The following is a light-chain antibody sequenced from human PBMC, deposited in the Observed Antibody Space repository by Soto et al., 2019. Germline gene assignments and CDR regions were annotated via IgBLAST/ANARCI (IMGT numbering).Light chain of an antibody. CDR2: AAS. V-gene: IGKV1-39*01. CDR3: QQSYRTLWK. CDR1: QSISSY. Sequence: DIQMTQSPSSLSASVGDRVTITCRASQSISSYLNWYQQKPGKAPKILIYAASSLQSGVPSRFSGSGSGTDFTLPISTLQPEDFATYYCQQSYRTLWKFRQGTKVEI. J-gene: IGKJ1*01.